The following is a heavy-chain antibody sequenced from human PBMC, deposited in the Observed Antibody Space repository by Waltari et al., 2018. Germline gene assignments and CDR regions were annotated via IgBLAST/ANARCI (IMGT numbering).Heavy chain of an antibody. V-gene: IGHV7-4-1*02. CDR2: INPNTGNP. Sequence: QVQLVQSGSELKKPGASVKVSCKASGYTFTSYALNWVRQAPGQGLEWMGWINPNTGNPTYAQGFTGRFVFSLDTSVSTAYLQISSLKAEDTAVYYCARDGELLWFGELFIPSGIWSDPWGQGTLVTVSS. J-gene: IGHJ5*02. D-gene: IGHD3-10*01. CDR1: GYTFTSYA. CDR3: ARDGELLWFGELFIPSGIWSDP.